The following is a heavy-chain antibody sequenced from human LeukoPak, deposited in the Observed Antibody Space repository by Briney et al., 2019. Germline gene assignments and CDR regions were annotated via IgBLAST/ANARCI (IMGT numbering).Heavy chain of an antibody. CDR3: ARGPSGYHNT. D-gene: IGHD5-12*01. J-gene: IGHJ4*02. CDR2: IRQDGSDK. Sequence: GGSLRLSCAASGFIFHDYWMSWVRQAPGKGVEWVANIRQDGSDKYYVHSVKGRFTISRDNAKNSLYLQMNSLRVEDTAVYYCARGPSGYHNTGGQGTLVTVSS. V-gene: IGHV3-7*01. CDR1: GFIFHDYW.